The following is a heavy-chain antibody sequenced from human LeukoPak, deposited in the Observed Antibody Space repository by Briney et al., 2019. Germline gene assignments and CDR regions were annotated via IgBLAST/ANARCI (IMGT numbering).Heavy chain of an antibody. D-gene: IGHD3-10*01. CDR1: GFTFSNYG. J-gene: IGHJ6*03. CDR2: ISYDGSNK. CDR3: AKSQYYYGSGSYKGDYYYYYYMDV. V-gene: IGHV3-30*18. Sequence: GGSLRLSCAASGFTFSNYGMHWVCQAPGKGLEWVAIISYDGSNKYYADSVKGRFTISRDNSKNTLYLQMNSLRAEDTAVYYCAKSQYYYGSGSYKGDYYYYYYMDVWGKGTTVTVSS.